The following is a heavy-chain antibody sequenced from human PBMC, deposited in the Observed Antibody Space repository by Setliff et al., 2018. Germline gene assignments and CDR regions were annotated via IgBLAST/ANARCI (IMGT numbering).Heavy chain of an antibody. V-gene: IGHV4-38-2*02. CDR3: TVYNTGTLKEHY. D-gene: IGHD2-8*02. Sequence: SETLSLTCTVSGGSIRSTYHRGWVRQSPGKGLEWIGTIYHSGNTYYNPTLKSRFPISGDTSKNQFSLKLTSFTAADTALYYCTVYNTGTLKEHYWGRERRSPSPQ. J-gene: IGHJ4*02. CDR2: IYHSGNT. CDR1: GGSIRSTYH.